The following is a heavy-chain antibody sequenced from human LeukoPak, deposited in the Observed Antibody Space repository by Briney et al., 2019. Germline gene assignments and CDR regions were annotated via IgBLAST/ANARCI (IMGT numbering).Heavy chain of an antibody. Sequence: SETLSLTCTVSGGSISSYYWSWIRQSPGKGLEWIGQIHYTGGTSYNPSLKSRVTISVDTSKNQFSLKLSSVTAADTAVYYCARGDDYGDYNNWFDPWGQGTLVTVSS. V-gene: IGHV4-59*12. CDR2: IHYTGGT. J-gene: IGHJ5*02. CDR3: ARGDDYGDYNNWFDP. D-gene: IGHD4-17*01. CDR1: GGSISSYY.